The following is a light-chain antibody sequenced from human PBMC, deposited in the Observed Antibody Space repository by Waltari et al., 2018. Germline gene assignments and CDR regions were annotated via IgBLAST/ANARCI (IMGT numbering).Light chain of an antibody. CDR1: QSLLYSNGNNY. Sequence: EIVVTQSPLSLPVTPGEPASISCRSSQSLLYSNGNNYLDWYLQKPGQSQKLLIYETSNRASGVPDRFSGSGSGTDFTLKISRVETGDVGIYYCMQALQAPYTFSQGTKLEIK. J-gene: IGKJ2*01. CDR3: MQALQAPYT. CDR2: ETS. V-gene: IGKV2-28*01.